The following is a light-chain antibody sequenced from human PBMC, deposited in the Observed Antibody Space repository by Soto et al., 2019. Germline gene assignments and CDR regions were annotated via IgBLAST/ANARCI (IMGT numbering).Light chain of an antibody. CDR3: AAWDDRLNGYV. CDR2: SDD. V-gene: IGLV1-44*01. J-gene: IGLJ1*01. CDR1: SSNIGANS. Sequence: QSVLTQPPSSSGTPGQKVTISCSGSSSNIGANSVNWYRQVPVAAPKLLIYSDDQRPSGVPDRFSGSKSGTSASLAISGLQSEAEADYYCAAWDDRLNGYVFGTGTKVTVL.